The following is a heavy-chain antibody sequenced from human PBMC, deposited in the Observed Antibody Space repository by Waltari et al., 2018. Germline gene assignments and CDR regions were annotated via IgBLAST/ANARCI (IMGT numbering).Heavy chain of an antibody. V-gene: IGHV1-69*13. CDR1: GGTFSSYA. CDR3: ARGDYHPHYGDYAVSYYYYYGMDV. J-gene: IGHJ6*02. CDR2: IIPIFGTA. Sequence: QVQLVQSGAEVKKPGSSVKVSCKASGGTFSSYAISWVRQAPGQGLEWMGGIIPIFGTANYAQKFQGRVTITADESTSTAYMELSSLRSEDTAVYYCARGDYHPHYGDYAVSYYYYYGMDVWGQGTTVTVTS. D-gene: IGHD4-17*01.